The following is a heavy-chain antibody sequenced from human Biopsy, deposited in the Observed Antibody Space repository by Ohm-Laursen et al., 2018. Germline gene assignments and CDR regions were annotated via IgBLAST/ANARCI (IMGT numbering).Heavy chain of an antibody. CDR1: GGSFSGYY. D-gene: IGHD2-2*01. Sequence: SGTLSLTCTVYGGSFSGYYWTWIRQPPGKGLEWIGEINRSGSTDYNPSLKSRVTISVDTSKNQFSLKMSSLTAAGTAVYYCARAHPPRPTARFILRQPNDSYRMDVWGQRTTVTVSS. V-gene: IGHV4-34*01. J-gene: IGHJ6*02. CDR3: ARAHPPRPTARFILRQPNDSYRMDV. CDR2: INRSGST.